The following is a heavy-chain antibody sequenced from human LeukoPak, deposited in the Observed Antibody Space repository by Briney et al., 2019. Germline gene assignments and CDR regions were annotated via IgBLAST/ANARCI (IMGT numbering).Heavy chain of an antibody. CDR3: AKLGYSGYDLDY. V-gene: IGHV3-74*01. CDR1: GFAFGSHW. CDR2: IESDASNT. Sequence: QPGGSLRLSCAASGFAFGSHWMHWVRQAPGKGLVWVARIESDASNTRYADSVKGRFTISRDNANKTLYLQMNSLRAEDTAVYYCAKLGYSGYDLDYWGQGTLVTVSS. J-gene: IGHJ4*02. D-gene: IGHD5-12*01.